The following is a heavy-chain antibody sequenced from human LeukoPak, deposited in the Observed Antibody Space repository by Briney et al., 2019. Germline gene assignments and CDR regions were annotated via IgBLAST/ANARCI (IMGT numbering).Heavy chain of an antibody. CDR1: GYTFTAYY. J-gene: IGHJ4*02. V-gene: IGHV1-2*06. Sequence: ASVKVSCKASGYTFTAYYIHWMRQAPGQGLEWMGRIDPNSGGADYAQKFQGRVTMTRDTSSSTAYMDLSRLRSDDTAVYYCARRTAAMANDYWGQGTLVTVSS. D-gene: IGHD5-24*01. CDR3: ARRTAAMANDY. CDR2: IDPNSGGA.